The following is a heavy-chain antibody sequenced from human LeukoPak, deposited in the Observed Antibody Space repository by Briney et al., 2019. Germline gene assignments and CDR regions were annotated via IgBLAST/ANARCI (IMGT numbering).Heavy chain of an antibody. V-gene: IGHV4-30-2*01. CDR2: IYHSGST. CDR3: ARVKFGGSYNYFDY. CDR1: GGSISSGGHS. J-gene: IGHJ4*02. Sequence: PSQTLSLTCAVSGGSISSGGHSWSWIRQPPGKGLEWIGYIYHSGSTYYNPSLKSRVTISVDRSKNQFSLKLSSVTAADTAVYYCARVKFGGSYNYFDYWGQGTLVSVSS. D-gene: IGHD1-26*01.